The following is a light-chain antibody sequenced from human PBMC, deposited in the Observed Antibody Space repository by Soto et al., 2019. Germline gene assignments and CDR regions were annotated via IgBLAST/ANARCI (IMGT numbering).Light chain of an antibody. CDR2: DVT. CDR3: CSYAGSSYV. CDR1: STDVGGYNY. J-gene: IGLJ1*01. Sequence: QSALTQPRSVSGSHGQSVTISCTGASTDVGGYNYVSWYQQHPGKAPKLIIYDVTKRPSGVPDRLSGSKSGNTASLTISGLQSEDEADYYCCSYAGSSYVFGTGTKLTVL. V-gene: IGLV2-11*01.